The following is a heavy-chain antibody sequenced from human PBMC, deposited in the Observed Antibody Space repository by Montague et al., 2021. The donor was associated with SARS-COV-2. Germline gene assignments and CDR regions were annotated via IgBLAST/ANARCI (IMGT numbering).Heavy chain of an antibody. CDR1: GFTFSSYW. V-gene: IGHV3-74*01. D-gene: IGHD3-10*01. Sequence: SLRLSCAASGFTFSSYWMHWVRQAPGKGLVWVSRINSDGSSTSYADSVKGRFTTSRDNAKNTLYPQMNSLRAEDTAVYYCASLTMVRGAEPYYFDYWGKGTLVTGSS. CDR2: INSDGSST. J-gene: IGHJ4*02. CDR3: ASLTMVRGAEPYYFDY.